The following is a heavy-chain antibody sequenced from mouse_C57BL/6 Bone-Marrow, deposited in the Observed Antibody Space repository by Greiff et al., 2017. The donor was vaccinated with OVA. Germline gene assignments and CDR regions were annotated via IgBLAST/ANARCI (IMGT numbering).Heavy chain of an antibody. CDR3: AGKDYGSPSYYYAMDY. D-gene: IGHD1-1*01. J-gene: IGHJ4*01. CDR2: IYPRSGNT. V-gene: IGHV1-81*01. Sequence: QVQLKESGAELARPGASVKLSCKASGYTFTSYGISWVKQRTGQGLEWIGEIYPRSGNTYYNEKFKGKATLTADKSSSTAYMELRSLTSEDSAVYFCAGKDYGSPSYYYAMDYWGQGTSVTVSS. CDR1: GYTFTSYG.